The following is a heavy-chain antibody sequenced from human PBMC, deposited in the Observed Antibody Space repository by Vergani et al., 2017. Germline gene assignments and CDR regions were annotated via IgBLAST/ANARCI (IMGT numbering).Heavy chain of an antibody. Sequence: QLQLQESGPGLVKPSETLSLTCTVSGGSISSSSYYWGWIRQPPGKGLEWIGSIYYSGSTYYNPSLKSRVTISVETSKNQFSLKLSSVTAADTAVYYCARHNAYCSSTSCKGWFDPWGQGTLVTVSS. CDR1: GGSISSSSYY. V-gene: IGHV4-39*01. J-gene: IGHJ5*02. CDR3: ARHNAYCSSTSCKGWFDP. D-gene: IGHD2-2*01. CDR2: IYYSGST.